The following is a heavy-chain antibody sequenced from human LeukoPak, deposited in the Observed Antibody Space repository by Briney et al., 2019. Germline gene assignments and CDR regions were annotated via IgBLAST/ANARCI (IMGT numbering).Heavy chain of an antibody. V-gene: IGHV3-23*01. J-gene: IGHJ4*02. CDR1: GLTFNKYA. CDR2: ITASGDST. CDR3: ARDYPTSGIVTIFDY. Sequence: GGSLRLSCASSGLTFNKYAMTWVRRAPGKGLEWVSPITASGDSTYCADSVKGRFTISRDNSKNTLYLQMSSLRAEDTAVYYCARDYPTSGIVTIFDYWGQGSLVTVSS. D-gene: IGHD1-1*01.